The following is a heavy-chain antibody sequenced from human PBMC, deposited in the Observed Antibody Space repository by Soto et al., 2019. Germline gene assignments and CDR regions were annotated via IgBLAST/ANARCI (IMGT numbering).Heavy chain of an antibody. CDR3: ARGTVTGSEYNYYYYGMDV. CDR1: GGTFSSYA. Sequence: QVQLVQSGAEVKKPGSSVKVSCKASGGTFSSYAIDWVRQAPGQGLEWMGGIIPIFGTTNYAQKLQGRVKLTADESTRTAYMELSTLTSEDTDVYYCARGTVTGSEYNYYYYGMDVWGQGTTVTVSS. J-gene: IGHJ6*02. D-gene: IGHD1-1*01. CDR2: IIPIFGTT. V-gene: IGHV1-69*12.